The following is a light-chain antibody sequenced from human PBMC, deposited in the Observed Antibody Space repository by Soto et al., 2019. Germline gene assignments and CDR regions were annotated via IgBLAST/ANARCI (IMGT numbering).Light chain of an antibody. CDR3: QQYGSSPWT. J-gene: IGKJ1*01. Sequence: EIVLTQSPGTLSLSPGERATLSCRASQSVSRSYLPWYQQKPSQAPRLLIYDASSRASGIPDRFSGSGSGTDFTLTISRLEPEDFAVYYCQQYGSSPWTFGQGTKVEIK. CDR1: QSVSRSY. CDR2: DAS. V-gene: IGKV3-20*01.